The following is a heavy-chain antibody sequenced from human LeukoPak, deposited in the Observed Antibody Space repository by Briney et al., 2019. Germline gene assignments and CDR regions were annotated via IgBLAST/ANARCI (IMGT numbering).Heavy chain of an antibody. Sequence: GGSLTLSCAASGFTFTDYYMSWIRQAPGKGLEWVSYICDSGRTIYYADSVKGVFTNSRENAKKSVYLQMNILRAEDTAVYYCARARPGDSDHSVYYDKWGQGTLVTVSS. J-gene: IGHJ4*02. CDR3: ARARPGDSDHSVYYDK. CDR2: ICDSGRTI. CDR1: GFTFTDYY. V-gene: IGHV3-11*01. D-gene: IGHD3-22*01.